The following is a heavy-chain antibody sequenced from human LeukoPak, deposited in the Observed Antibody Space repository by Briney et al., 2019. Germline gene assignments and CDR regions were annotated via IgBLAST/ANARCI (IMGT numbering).Heavy chain of an antibody. Sequence: GGSLRLSCAASGFTFSSYAMSWVRQAPGKGLEWVSLIYSGRSTYYADSVKGRFIVSRDNSKNTLYLQMNSLRAEDTAVYYCARYSGTFSNSYFDCWGQGTLVTVSS. CDR1: GFTFSSYA. CDR2: IYSGRST. V-gene: IGHV3-66*01. CDR3: ARYSGTFSNSYFDC. D-gene: IGHD1-26*01. J-gene: IGHJ4*02.